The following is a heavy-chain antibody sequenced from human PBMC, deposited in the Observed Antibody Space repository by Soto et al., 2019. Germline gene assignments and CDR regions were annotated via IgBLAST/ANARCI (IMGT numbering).Heavy chain of an antibody. Sequence: GASVKVSCKAPGYTFTSYGISWVRQAPGQGLEWMGWISAYNGNTNYAQKLQGRVTMTTDTSTSTAYMELRSLRSDDTAVYYCARDLSSGIAAAGTSWFDPWGQGTPVTVSS. D-gene: IGHD6-13*01. V-gene: IGHV1-18*04. CDR1: GYTFTSYG. CDR2: ISAYNGNT. CDR3: ARDLSSGIAAAGTSWFDP. J-gene: IGHJ5*02.